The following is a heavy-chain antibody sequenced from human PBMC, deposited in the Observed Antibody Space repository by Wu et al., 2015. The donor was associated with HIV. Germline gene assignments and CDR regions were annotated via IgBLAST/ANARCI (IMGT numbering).Heavy chain of an antibody. CDR2: IYYNGNT. CDR1: GGSISSYY. CDR3: AREDFELVWRAFDI. Sequence: QVQLQESGPGLVKPSETLSLTCTVSGGSISSYYWNWIRQSPGKGLEWIGYIYYNGNTKYNPSLQGRVTISLDTPNEQFSLKLTSVTAADTAVYYCAREDFELVWRAFDIWGQGTLVTVSS. J-gene: IGHJ3*02. D-gene: IGHD3-9*01. V-gene: IGHV4-59*01.